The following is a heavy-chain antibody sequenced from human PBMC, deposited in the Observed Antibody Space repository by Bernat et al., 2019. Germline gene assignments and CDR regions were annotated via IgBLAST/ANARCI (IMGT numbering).Heavy chain of an antibody. V-gene: IGHV1-69*04. CDR1: GGTFSSYA. CDR2: IIPILGIA. J-gene: IGHJ4*02. CDR3: AARGYSGYGVDC. Sequence: QVQLVQSGAEVKKPGSSVKVSCKASGGTFSSYAISWVRQAPGQGLEWMGRIIPILGIANYAQKFQGRVTITADKSTSTAYMELSSLRSEDTAVYYCAARGYSGYGVDCWGQGTLVTISS. D-gene: IGHD5-12*01.